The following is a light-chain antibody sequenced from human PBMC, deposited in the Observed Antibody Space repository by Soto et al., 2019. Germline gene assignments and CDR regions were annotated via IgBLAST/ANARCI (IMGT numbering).Light chain of an antibody. V-gene: IGKV1-39*01. CDR1: QSIRRF. CDR2: AAS. Sequence: DIQMTQSPSSLSASLGDRVTITCRASQSIRRFLNWYQQKPGKAPKLLIYAASSLESGVPSRFSGSGSGTGFTLTISSLQPEDFATYHCQQSYITPVTFGQGTRLEIK. CDR3: QQSYITPVT. J-gene: IGKJ5*01.